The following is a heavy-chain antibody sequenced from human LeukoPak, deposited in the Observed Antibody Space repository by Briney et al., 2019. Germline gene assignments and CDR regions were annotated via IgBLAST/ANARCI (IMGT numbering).Heavy chain of an antibody. J-gene: IGHJ4*02. CDR2: IWYDGSNK. CDR3: AKDRYSYAFEYSDS. V-gene: IGHV3-30*02. D-gene: IGHD5-18*01. Sequence: GGSLRLSCAASGFTFSSYGMHWVRQAPGKGLEWVAVIWYDGSNKYYADSVKGRFTISRDNSKNTLSLQVSSLRTEDTAVYYCAKDRYSYAFEYSDSWGQGTLVTVSS. CDR1: GFTFSSYG.